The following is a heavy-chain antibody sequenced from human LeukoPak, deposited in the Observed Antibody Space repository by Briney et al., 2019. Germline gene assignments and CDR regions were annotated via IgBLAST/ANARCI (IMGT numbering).Heavy chain of an antibody. CDR2: IYSGGNT. D-gene: IGHD6-19*01. J-gene: IGHJ4*02. Sequence: PGGSLRLSCAASGLTVSSNHMGWVRQAPGKGLEWVSLIYSGGNTYYADSVKGRFTISRDNSKNTRYLQMNSLRAEDTAVYYCARVTSDSSGWYHFDYWGQGTLVTVSS. CDR1: GLTVSSNH. V-gene: IGHV3-53*01. CDR3: ARVTSDSSGWYHFDY.